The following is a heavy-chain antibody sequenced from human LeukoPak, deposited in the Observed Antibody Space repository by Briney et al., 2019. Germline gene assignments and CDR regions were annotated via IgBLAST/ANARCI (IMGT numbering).Heavy chain of an antibody. CDR3: ARDSVTIFAFDP. J-gene: IGHJ5*02. V-gene: IGHV4-59*01. CDR1: GGSISSYC. Sequence: SETLSLTCTVSGGSISSYCWSWIRQPPGKGLEWFGYIYYSGSTNYNTSLESRVTISVDTSKNQFSLKLSSVTAADTAVYYCARDSVTIFAFDPWGQGTLVTVSS. CDR2: IYYSGST. D-gene: IGHD3-3*01.